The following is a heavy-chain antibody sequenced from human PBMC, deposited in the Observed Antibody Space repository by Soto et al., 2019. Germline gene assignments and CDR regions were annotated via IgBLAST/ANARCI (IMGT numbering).Heavy chain of an antibody. D-gene: IGHD2-15*01. CDR1: GFSFSSYG. CDR2: IWYDGSNK. Sequence: TVGSLRLSCAASGFSFSSYGMHWVRQAPGKGLEWVAVIWYDGSNKYYGDSVKGRFTISRDNSKNTLYLQMNSLRAEDTAVYYCASDCSGGSCLRMDVWGQGTTVTVSS. J-gene: IGHJ6*02. V-gene: IGHV3-33*01. CDR3: ASDCSGGSCLRMDV.